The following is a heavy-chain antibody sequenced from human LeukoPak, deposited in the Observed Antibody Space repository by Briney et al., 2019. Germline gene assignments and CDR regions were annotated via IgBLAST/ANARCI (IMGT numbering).Heavy chain of an antibody. J-gene: IGHJ4*02. D-gene: IGHD3-22*01. CDR3: AGGEYDSSGYYYTDY. CDR1: GGSISSGSYY. Sequence: SETLSLTCTVSGGSISSGSYYWSWIRQPAGKGLEWIGRIYTSGSTNYNPSLKSRVTISVDTSKNQFSLKLSSVTAADTAVYYCAGGEYDSSGYYYTDYWGQGTLVTVSS. CDR2: IYTSGST. V-gene: IGHV4-61*02.